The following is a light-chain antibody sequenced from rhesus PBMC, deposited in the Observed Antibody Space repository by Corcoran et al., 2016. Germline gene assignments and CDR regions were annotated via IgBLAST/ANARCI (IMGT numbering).Light chain of an antibody. CDR2: RAS. CDR3: QQLDTSPIT. Sequence: DIQMTQSPSSLSASVGDRVTITCRASQGLSNWLAWYQQKPGKAPNLLIYRASNLAPGVPSRFSGSGSVTDFTLTISSLQPEDIATYYCQQLDTSPITVGGGTKVEI. V-gene: IGKV1-69*01. J-gene: IGKJ4*01. CDR1: QGLSNW.